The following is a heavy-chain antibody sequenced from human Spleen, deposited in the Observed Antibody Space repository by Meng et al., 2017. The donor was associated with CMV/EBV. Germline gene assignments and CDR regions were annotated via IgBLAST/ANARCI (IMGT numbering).Heavy chain of an antibody. D-gene: IGHD2-2*01. CDR2: IHDSGTT. J-gene: IGHJ6*02. V-gene: IGHV4-38-2*02. Sequence: GSLRLSCTVSGYSISSGDFWGWIRQPPGRGLEWIGIHDSGTTYSNPSLKSRVAISVDTSESQFSLKLSAVTAADTAVYYCVKHIIVVPGRGYGVDVWGQGTTVTVSS. CDR3: VKHIIVVPGRGYGVDV. CDR1: GYSISSGDF.